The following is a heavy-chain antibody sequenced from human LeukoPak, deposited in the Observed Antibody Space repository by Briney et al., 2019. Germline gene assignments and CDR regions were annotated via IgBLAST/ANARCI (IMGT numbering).Heavy chain of an antibody. V-gene: IGHV3-21*01. D-gene: IGHD2-21*01. J-gene: IGHJ6*03. CDR1: GFTFSVYS. CDR2: IPVKSNYI. CDR3: TSGLIAIESDNNLYQYMDV. Sequence: GGSLRLSCSGSGFTFSVYSMNWVRQAQGKGLNGASPIPVKSNYIYYADSVKGRFTISRDNAMNSVFLQLNSLRAEDSAVYYCTSGLIAIESDNNLYQYMDVWGKGTTVTVSS.